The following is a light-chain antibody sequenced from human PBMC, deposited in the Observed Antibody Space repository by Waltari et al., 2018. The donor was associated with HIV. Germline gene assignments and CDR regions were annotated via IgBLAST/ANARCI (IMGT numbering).Light chain of an antibody. CDR1: QSVGTF. V-gene: IGKV3-11*01. CDR3: QERSNWPPIT. J-gene: IGKJ5*01. CDR2: DAS. Sequence: EIVLTQSPATMSLSPGERATLSCRASQSVGTFLGWYQQKPGQAPRLLVYDASNTAAGIPARFRGSGSGTDFTLTISSLEPEDSAGYYCQERSNWPPITFGQGTRLEIK.